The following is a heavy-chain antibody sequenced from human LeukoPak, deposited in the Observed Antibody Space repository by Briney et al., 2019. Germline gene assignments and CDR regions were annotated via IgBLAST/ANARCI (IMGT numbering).Heavy chain of an antibody. Sequence: GESLQISCQGSGYRFTSYWIGWVRQLPGKGLEWMGIIYPGDSDTRYSPSFQGQVTISADKSISTAYLQWSSLKASDTAMYYCARGPVYYDILTGLDYWGQGTLVTVSS. J-gene: IGHJ4*02. CDR2: IYPGDSDT. CDR3: ARGPVYYDILTGLDY. V-gene: IGHV5-51*01. CDR1: GYRFTSYW. D-gene: IGHD3-9*01.